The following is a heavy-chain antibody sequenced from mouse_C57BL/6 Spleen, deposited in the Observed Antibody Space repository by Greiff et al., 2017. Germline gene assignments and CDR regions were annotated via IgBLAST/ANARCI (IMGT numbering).Heavy chain of an antibody. CDR2: ISDGGSYT. J-gene: IGHJ1*03. D-gene: IGHD1-1*01. V-gene: IGHV5-4*01. CDR3: AREGSRGLGYFDV. CDR1: GFTFSSYA. Sequence: EVKLVESGGGLVKPGGSLKLSCAASGFTFSSYAMSWVRQTPEKRLEWVANISDGGSYTNYPDNVKGRFTISRDNATNNLYLQMSHLKSEDTAMYYCAREGSRGLGYFDVWGTGTTVTVSS.